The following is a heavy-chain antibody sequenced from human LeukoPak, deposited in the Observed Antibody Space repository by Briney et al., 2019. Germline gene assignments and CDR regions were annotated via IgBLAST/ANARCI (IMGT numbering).Heavy chain of an antibody. J-gene: IGHJ4*02. CDR2: IYYSGST. V-gene: IGHV4-30-4*08. CDR1: GGSISSDSYY. CDR3: AKTHKGGSFDY. Sequence: SETLSLTCTVSGGSISSDSYYWGWIRQPPGKGLEWIGYIYYSGSTYYNPSLKSRVTISVDTSKNQFSLKLSSVTAADTAVYYCAKTHKGGSFDYWGQGTLVTVSS. D-gene: IGHD1-26*01.